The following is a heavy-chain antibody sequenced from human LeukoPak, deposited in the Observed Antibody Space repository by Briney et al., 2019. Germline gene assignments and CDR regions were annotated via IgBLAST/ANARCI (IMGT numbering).Heavy chain of an antibody. D-gene: IGHD1-26*01. CDR2: MNPNSGNT. Sequence: ASVKVSCKASGYTFTSYDINWVRQATGQGLEWMGWMNPNSGNTGYTQKFQGRVTMTRNTSISTAYMELSSLRSEDTAGYYCARGRGVGATRRASFGYWGQGTLVTVSS. J-gene: IGHJ4*02. CDR1: GYTFTSYD. CDR3: ARGRGVGATRRASFGY. V-gene: IGHV1-8*01.